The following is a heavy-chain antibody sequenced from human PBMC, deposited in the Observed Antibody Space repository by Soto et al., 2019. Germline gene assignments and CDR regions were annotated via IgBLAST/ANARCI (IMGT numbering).Heavy chain of an antibody. J-gene: IGHJ4*02. V-gene: IGHV3-33*01. Sequence: GGSLRLSCAASGFTFSSYGMHWVRQAPGKGLEWVAIIWYDGSNKYYADSVKGRFTISRDNSKNTLYLQMNSLRAEDTAVYYCAVVGAIRSFDYWGQGTLVTVSS. CDR3: AVVGAIRSFDY. CDR2: IWYDGSNK. CDR1: GFTFSSYG. D-gene: IGHD1-26*01.